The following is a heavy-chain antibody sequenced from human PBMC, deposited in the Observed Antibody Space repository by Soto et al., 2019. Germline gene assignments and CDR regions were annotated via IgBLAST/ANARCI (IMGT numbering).Heavy chain of an antibody. CDR1: GIPVSSNY. Sequence: EEQLVESGGGLVQPGGSLRLSCADSGIPVSSNYMTWVRQAPGKGLEWVSVLHSGGDTYYANSVKGRFTISRHDSTNTLFLQMNSLTPEDTAVYYCARDGPYYYASRMDLWGQVTTVTVSS. CDR2: LHSGGDT. CDR3: ARDGPYYYASRMDL. V-gene: IGHV3-53*04. D-gene: IGHD3-10*01. J-gene: IGHJ6*02.